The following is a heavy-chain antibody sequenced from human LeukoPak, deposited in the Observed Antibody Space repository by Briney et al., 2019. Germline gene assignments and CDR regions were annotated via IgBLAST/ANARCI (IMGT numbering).Heavy chain of an antibody. V-gene: IGHV4-59*08. D-gene: IGHD3-22*01. Sequence: PSETLSLTCAVSGDSMRGYYGSWIRQPPGEALEWIGYVYYSGSTNYNPSLKSRVTMSVDTSKSQFSLMLTSVTAADTAVYYCARHLYYNDDIDLWGQGTLVTVSS. CDR1: GDSMRGYY. CDR2: VYYSGST. CDR3: ARHLYYNDDIDL. J-gene: IGHJ5*02.